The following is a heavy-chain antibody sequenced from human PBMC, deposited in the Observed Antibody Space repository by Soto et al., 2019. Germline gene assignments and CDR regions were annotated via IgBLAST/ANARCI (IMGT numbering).Heavy chain of an antibody. CDR2: IIPIFATT. V-gene: IGHV1-69*15. CDR3: ARALYCGRSSCKNPGFAP. D-gene: IGHD2-2*01. J-gene: IGHJ5*02. CDR1: GGTFSTYA. Sequence: SVKGSCTTSGGTFSTYAISWVRQAPGQGLEWMGKIIPIFATTNYAQKFQCRVTITADESTSTAYRERSSLRPEDTAVYYCARALYCGRSSCKNPGFAPGGQEPRSPSP.